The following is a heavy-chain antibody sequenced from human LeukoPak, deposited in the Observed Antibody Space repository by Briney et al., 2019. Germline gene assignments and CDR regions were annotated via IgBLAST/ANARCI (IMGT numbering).Heavy chain of an antibody. CDR2: ITASGTAM. CDR1: GFTFSSYS. D-gene: IGHD1-26*01. V-gene: IGHV3-48*04. J-gene: IGHJ6*02. Sequence: GGSLRLSCAASGFTFSSYSMNWVRQAPGKGLGWVSHITASGTAMFYADSVKGRFTISRDNALNSLYLQMNSLRAEDTAVYYCARDQRGGVGGNMDVWGQGTTVTVSS. CDR3: ARDQRGGVGGNMDV.